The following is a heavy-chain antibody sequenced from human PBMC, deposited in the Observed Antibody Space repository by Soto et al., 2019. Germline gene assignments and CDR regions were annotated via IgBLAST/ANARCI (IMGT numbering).Heavy chain of an antibody. D-gene: IGHD5-18*01. CDR3: ARDRLMATAATARHSRALDV. J-gene: IGHJ6*02. CDR2: IYSSGNT. Sequence: KGLEWIGNIYSSGNTYYNPSLKSRLTLSVDTSKNNFSLNLSSVTAADTAVYYCARDRLMATAATARHSRALDVWGQ. V-gene: IGHV4-31*02.